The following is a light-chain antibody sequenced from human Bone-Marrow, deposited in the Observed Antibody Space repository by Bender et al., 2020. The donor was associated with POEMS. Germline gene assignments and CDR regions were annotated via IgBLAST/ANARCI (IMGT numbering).Light chain of an antibody. Sequence: QSALTQPPSASGSPGQSVTISCTGSSVGNYNYVSWYQQHPGKAPKLLIYEVSKWPSGFPNRLSGSKFGDTASLTVAGLQAEDEAVYYCSSYTGNNNYVFGTGTKVTVL. CDR1: SVGNYNY. CDR2: EVS. J-gene: IGLJ1*01. CDR3: SSYTGNNNYV. V-gene: IGLV2-8*01.